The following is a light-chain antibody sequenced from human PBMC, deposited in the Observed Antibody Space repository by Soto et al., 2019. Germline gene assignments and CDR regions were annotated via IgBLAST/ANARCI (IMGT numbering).Light chain of an antibody. V-gene: IGKV3-15*01. CDR3: QQYNRWLYT. J-gene: IGKJ2*01. CDR2: GAS. Sequence: EIVMTQSPGTLSGSPGERVTLSCRASQSVSSYLAWYQQKPGQAPRLIVYGASTRATGVPARFSGSGSGTEFTLTISSLQSEDFAVYYCQQYNRWLYTFGQGTKVEIK. CDR1: QSVSSY.